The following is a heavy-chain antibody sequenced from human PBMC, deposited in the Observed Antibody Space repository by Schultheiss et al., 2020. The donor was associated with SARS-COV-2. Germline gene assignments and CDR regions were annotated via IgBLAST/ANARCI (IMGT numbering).Heavy chain of an antibody. Sequence: TLSLTCTVSGGSISSYYWSWIRQPAGKGLEWIGRIYTSGSTNYNPSLKSRVTISVDTSKNQFSLKLSSVTAADTAVYYCASGDSSGYRTPFDYWGQGTLVTVSS. J-gene: IGHJ4*02. CDR3: ASGDSSGYRTPFDY. V-gene: IGHV4-4*07. D-gene: IGHD3-22*01. CDR1: GGSISSYY. CDR2: IYTSGST.